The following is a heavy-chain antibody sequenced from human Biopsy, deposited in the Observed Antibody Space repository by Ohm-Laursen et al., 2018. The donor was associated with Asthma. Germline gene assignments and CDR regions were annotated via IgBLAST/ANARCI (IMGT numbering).Heavy chain of an antibody. CDR3: ARGWNCGGDCYSLDS. CDR2: IYRNGST. V-gene: IGHV4-30-2*06. Sequence: TLTLTCAVSGDSIDSGDYSWTWIRQSPGVGLEWIGYIYRNGSTYYNPTLKNRVTISIDRSMNQFSLRLRSVTAADTAVYYCARGWNCGGDCYSLDSWGQGTLVTVSS. J-gene: IGHJ4*02. D-gene: IGHD2-21*02. CDR1: GDSIDSGDYS.